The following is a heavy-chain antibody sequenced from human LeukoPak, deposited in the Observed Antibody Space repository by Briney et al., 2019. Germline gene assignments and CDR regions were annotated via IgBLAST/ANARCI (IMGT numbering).Heavy chain of an antibody. J-gene: IGHJ4*02. CDR2: ISVSGGST. V-gene: IGHV3-23*01. CDR3: ATGIYSGSYCFDY. Sequence: GGSLRLSCAASGFTFSSYAMSWVRQAPGKGLDWVSSISVSGGSTYYADSVKGRFTISRDNSKNTLYLQMNSLRAEDTAVYYCATGIYSGSYCFDYWGQGTLVTVSS. CDR1: GFTFSSYA. D-gene: IGHD1-26*01.